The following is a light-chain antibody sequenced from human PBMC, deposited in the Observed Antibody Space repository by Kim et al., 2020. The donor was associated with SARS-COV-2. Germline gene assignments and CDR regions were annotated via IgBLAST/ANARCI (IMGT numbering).Light chain of an antibody. CDR3: QQYNDWPYT. J-gene: IGKJ2*01. V-gene: IGKV3-15*01. CDR2: GAS. Sequence: GSPGEPVTLSCRASQTVRSNLAWYQQKPGQAPRLLIYGASVRATTVPARFTGSGSGTEFTLTFSSLQSEDFAVYYCQQYNDWPYTFGQGTKLEI. CDR1: QTVRSN.